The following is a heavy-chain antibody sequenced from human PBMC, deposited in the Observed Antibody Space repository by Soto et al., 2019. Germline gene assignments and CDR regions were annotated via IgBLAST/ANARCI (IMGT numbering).Heavy chain of an antibody. V-gene: IGHV4-59*08. Sequence: QVQLQESGPGLMKPSETLTLICTSSDASISNFYWSWIRQAPGKGLEWLGYVYYTGNTKYNPSLGSRVTISLGASQNQFSLKLESVTAAVTAVYSCGRQIAWFGVTDSWGPGNVVTVSS. CDR3: GRQIAWFGVTDS. CDR1: DASISNFY. D-gene: IGHD3-10*01. J-gene: IGHJ5*01. CDR2: VYYTGNT.